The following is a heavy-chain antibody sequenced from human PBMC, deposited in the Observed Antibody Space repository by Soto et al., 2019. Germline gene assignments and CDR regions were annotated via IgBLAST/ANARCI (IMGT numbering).Heavy chain of an antibody. V-gene: IGHV2-5*02. J-gene: IGHJ3*01. CDR1: GFSFSADGVG. CDR3: ALAFGGTSWPNDAFDV. Sequence: HITLKESGPTLVKPTQTLTLTCIFSGFSFSADGVGVGWIRQPPGKTLEWLALIYWDDDTRYRPSLKSRLTITKDSSQNQVVLTMTNMDPLDTATYYCALAFGGTSWPNDAFDVWGQGTVVTVSS. D-gene: IGHD3-16*01. CDR2: IYWDDDT.